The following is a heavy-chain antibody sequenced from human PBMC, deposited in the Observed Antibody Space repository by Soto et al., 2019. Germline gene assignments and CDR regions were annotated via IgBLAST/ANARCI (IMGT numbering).Heavy chain of an antibody. D-gene: IGHD5-12*01. J-gene: IGHJ6*02. CDR3: ARDRVVASIIDYYGMDV. CDR1: GGTFSSYA. CDR2: IIPIFGTA. V-gene: IGHV1-69*01. Sequence: QVQLVQSGAEVQKPGSSVKVSCKASGGTFSSYAISWVRQAPGQGLEWMGGIIPIFGTANYAQKFQGRVTITADESTSTAYMELSSLRSEDTAVYYCARDRVVASIIDYYGMDVWGQGTTVTVSS.